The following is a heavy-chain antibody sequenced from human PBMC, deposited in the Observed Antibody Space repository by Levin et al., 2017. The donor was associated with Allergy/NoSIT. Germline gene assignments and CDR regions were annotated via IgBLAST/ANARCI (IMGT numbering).Heavy chain of an antibody. CDR2: IYYDGSV. V-gene: IGHV4-39*07. Sequence: TSSETLSLTCTVSGGSISDDSYYWVWVRQPPGMGREWGGSIYYDGSVYYNSSLKTRLTISVDTSKNQFSLRVNSVTAADTAVYYCAVEPNSPYYYHYGLDVWGPGTTVTVSS. CDR1: GGSISDDSYY. CDR3: AVEPNSPYYYHYGLDV. D-gene: IGHD2/OR15-2a*01. J-gene: IGHJ6*02.